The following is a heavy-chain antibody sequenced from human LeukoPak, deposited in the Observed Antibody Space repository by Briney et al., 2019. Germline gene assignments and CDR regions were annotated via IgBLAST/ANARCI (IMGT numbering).Heavy chain of an antibody. CDR1: GGSVNGYY. Sequence: PSETLSLTCTVSGGSVNGYYWNWIRQAPPKGLEWIGFIHYSGLTVFRPSLQRRASMSVDTSRNQFSLDWSSVTAADPALYYCARDPPEDEWNSLDSWGQEIVLTVPS. CDR2: IHYSGLT. V-gene: IGHV4-59*02. J-gene: IGHJ4*02. CDR3: ARDPPEDEWNSLDS. D-gene: IGHD1-7*01.